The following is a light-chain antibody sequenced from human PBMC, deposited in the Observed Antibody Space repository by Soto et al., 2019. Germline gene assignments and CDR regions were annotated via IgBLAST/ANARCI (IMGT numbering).Light chain of an antibody. Sequence: DLQMTQSPSALSASLGDRVTITCRASHSIDTWLAWNQQRPGKAPNLLIYDASSLASGVPSRFSGGGSGTEFTLTISNLQPDDFGTYYCHQYKSYTPYTIGQGTKVEIK. J-gene: IGKJ2*01. V-gene: IGKV1-5*01. CDR1: HSIDTW. CDR2: DAS. CDR3: HQYKSYTPYT.